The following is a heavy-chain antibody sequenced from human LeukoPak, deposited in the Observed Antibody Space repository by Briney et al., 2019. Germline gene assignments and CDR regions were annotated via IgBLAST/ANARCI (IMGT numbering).Heavy chain of an antibody. J-gene: IGHJ6*03. CDR2: IIPIFGAA. Sequence: SVKVSCKASGGTFINYAFSWVRQAPGQGLEWMGGIIPIFGAANYAQKFQDRVTITTDESTTTVYMELSSLRSDDTAVYYCASSRGLLHYYMDVWGKGTTVTVSS. D-gene: IGHD3-22*01. CDR3: ASSRGLLHYYMDV. V-gene: IGHV1-69*05. CDR1: GGTFINYA.